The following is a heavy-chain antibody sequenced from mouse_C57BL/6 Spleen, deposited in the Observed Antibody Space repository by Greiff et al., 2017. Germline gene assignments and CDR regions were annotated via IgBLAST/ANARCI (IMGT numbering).Heavy chain of an antibody. CDR2: IWSGGST. J-gene: IGHJ2*01. CDR1: GFSLTSYG. CDR3: AKNGDSSGYIDY. V-gene: IGHV2-4*01. D-gene: IGHD3-2*02. Sequence: VQLQQSGPGLVQPSQSLSITCTVSGFSLTSYGVHWVRQPPGKGLEWLGVIWSGGSTDYNAAFISRLSISKDNSKSQVFLKMNSLQADDSAINYCAKNGDSSGYIDYWGQGTTLTVSS.